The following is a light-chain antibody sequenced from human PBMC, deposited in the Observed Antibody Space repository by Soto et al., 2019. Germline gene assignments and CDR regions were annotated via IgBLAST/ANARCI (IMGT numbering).Light chain of an antibody. Sequence: QSVLTQSPSVSEAPRQRVTISCSGSSSNIGNNAVNWYQQLPGKAPKLLIYYDDLLPSGVSDRFSGSKSGTSASLAISGLQSEDEADYYCAAWDDSLNGHVFGTGTKLTVL. CDR1: SSNIGNNA. V-gene: IGLV1-36*01. CDR2: YDD. J-gene: IGLJ1*01. CDR3: AAWDDSLNGHV.